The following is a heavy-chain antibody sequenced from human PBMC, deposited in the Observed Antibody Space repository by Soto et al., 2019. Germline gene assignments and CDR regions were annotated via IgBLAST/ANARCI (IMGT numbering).Heavy chain of an antibody. D-gene: IGHD1-26*01. CDR1: GYTFTNCF. Sequence: ASVKVSCKASGYTFTNCFIHWVRQAPGEGLEWMGIINPGDDSTTYTQKFQGRVTVTKDTSTSTVYMELSSLRSDDTAMYYCAREEGALDYWGQGTLVTAPQ. J-gene: IGHJ4*02. CDR3: AREEGALDY. CDR2: INPGDDST. V-gene: IGHV1-46*01.